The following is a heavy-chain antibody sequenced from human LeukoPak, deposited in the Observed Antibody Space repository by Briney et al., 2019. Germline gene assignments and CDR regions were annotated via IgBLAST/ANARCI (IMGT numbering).Heavy chain of an antibody. CDR3: AKDFRSIAARGIFDY. J-gene: IGHJ4*02. CDR1: GFTFRSYG. Sequence: GGSLRLSCEASGFTFRSYGMHWVRQAPGKGLEWVAVISYDGSNKYYADSVKCRFTISRDNSKNTLYLQMNSLRAEDTAVYYCAKDFRSIAARGIFDYWGQGTLVTVSS. D-gene: IGHD6-6*01. CDR2: ISYDGSNK. V-gene: IGHV3-30*18.